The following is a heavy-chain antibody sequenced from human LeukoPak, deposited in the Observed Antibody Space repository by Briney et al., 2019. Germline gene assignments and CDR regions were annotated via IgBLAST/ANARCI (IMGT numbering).Heavy chain of an antibody. V-gene: IGHV3-30*02. CDR3: AKDLTGLRYFDWLLSRGYFDY. J-gene: IGHJ4*02. CDR2: IRYDGSNK. Sequence: GGSLRLSCAASGFTFSSYGMHWVRQAPGKGLEWVAFIRYDGSNKYYADSVKGRFTISRDNSKNTLYLQMNSLRAEDTAVYYCAKDLTGLRYFDWLLSRGYFDYWGQGTLVTVSS. D-gene: IGHD3-9*01. CDR1: GFTFSSYG.